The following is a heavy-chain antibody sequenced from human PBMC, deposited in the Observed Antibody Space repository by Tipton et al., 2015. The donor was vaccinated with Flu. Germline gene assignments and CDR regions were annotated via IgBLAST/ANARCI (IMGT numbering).Heavy chain of an antibody. Sequence: SLRLSCVASGFTFSSYSMNWVRQAPGKGLEWVSSISSSSSYIYYADSVKGRFTISRDNAKNSLYLQMNSLRAEDTAVYYCARGYSSSWYPDYWGQGTLVTVSS. CDR1: GFTFSSYS. J-gene: IGHJ4*02. V-gene: IGHV3-21*01. CDR3: ARGYSSSWYPDY. D-gene: IGHD6-13*01. CDR2: ISSSSSYI.